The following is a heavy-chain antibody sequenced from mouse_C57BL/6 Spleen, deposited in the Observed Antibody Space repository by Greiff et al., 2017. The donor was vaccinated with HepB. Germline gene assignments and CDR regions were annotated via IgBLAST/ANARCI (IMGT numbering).Heavy chain of an antibody. CDR3: ARGIYYYAMDY. Sequence: EVQLQESGPGMVKPSQSLSLTCTVTGYSITSGYDWHWIRHFPGNKLEWMGYISYSGSTNYNPSLKSRISITHDTSKNHFFLKLNSVTTEDTATYYCARGIYYYAMDYWGQGTSVTVSS. V-gene: IGHV3-1*01. CDR1: GYSITSGYD. J-gene: IGHJ4*01. CDR2: ISYSGST.